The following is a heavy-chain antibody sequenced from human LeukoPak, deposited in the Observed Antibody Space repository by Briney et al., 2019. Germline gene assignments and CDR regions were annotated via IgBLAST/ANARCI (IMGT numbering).Heavy chain of an antibody. Sequence: PSETLSLTCAVYGGSFSGYYWSWIRQPPGKGLEWIGEINHSGSTNYNPSLKSRVTISVDTSKNQFSLKLSSVTAADTVVYYCARRTGSYRTIDYWGQGTLVTVSS. J-gene: IGHJ4*02. CDR3: ARRTGSYRTIDY. CDR1: GGSFSGYY. CDR2: INHSGST. D-gene: IGHD3-16*02. V-gene: IGHV4-34*01.